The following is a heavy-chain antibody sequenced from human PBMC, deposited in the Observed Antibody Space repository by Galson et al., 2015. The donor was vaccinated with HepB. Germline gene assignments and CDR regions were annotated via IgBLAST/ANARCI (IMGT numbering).Heavy chain of an antibody. J-gene: IGHJ4*02. CDR3: VNIAVAGGDDY. Sequence: SLRLSCAASGFTFSSYAMHWVRQAPGKGLEYVSAISSNGGSTYYADSVKGRFTISRDNSKNTLYLQMSSLRAEDTAVYYCVNIAVAGGDDYWGQGTLVTVSS. CDR2: ISSNGGST. CDR1: GFTFSSYA. V-gene: IGHV3-64D*06. D-gene: IGHD6-19*01.